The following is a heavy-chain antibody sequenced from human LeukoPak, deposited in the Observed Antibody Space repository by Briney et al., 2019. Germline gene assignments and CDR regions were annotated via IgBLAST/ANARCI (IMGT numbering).Heavy chain of an antibody. CDR3: ARHRGRYYDSGSYYYFDY. V-gene: IGHV4-39*02. CDR1: GGSISSSGYY. D-gene: IGHD3-10*01. CDR2: VYYTGST. J-gene: IGHJ4*02. Sequence: SETLSLTCTVSGGSISSSGYYWGWIRQPPGKRLEWVGSVYYTGSTFYNPSLKSRVTTSVDTSKNHFSLNLSSVTAADTAVYYCARHRGRYYDSGSYYYFDYWGQGTLVTVSS.